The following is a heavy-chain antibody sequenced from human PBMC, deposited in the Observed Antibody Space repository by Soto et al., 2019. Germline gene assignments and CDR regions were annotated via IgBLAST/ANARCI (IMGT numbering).Heavy chain of an antibody. J-gene: IGHJ4*02. CDR1: GGSVSSGSYY. Sequence: QVQLQESGPGLVKPSETLSLTCTVSGGSVSSGSYYWSWIRQPPGKGLEWIGYIYYSGSTNYNPSLKSLVTISVDTAKNQFSLKLSSVTAADTAVYYCARESGDSSYWGQGTLVTVSS. CDR2: IYYSGST. D-gene: IGHD3-22*01. V-gene: IGHV4-61*01. CDR3: ARESGDSSY.